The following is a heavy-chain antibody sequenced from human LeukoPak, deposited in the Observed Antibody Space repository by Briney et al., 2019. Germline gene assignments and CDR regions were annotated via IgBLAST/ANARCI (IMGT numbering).Heavy chain of an antibody. Sequence: ASVKVSCKASGYIFTNYYMHWVRQAPGHGLEWMGIINPSSGSTRYAHKFQGRVTMTRDTSTSTIYMELSSLRSEGTAVYYCARELSSSSGYFNYWGQGTLVTVSS. D-gene: IGHD3-22*01. V-gene: IGHV1-46*01. CDR3: ARELSSSSGYFNY. J-gene: IGHJ4*02. CDR2: INPSSGST. CDR1: GYIFTNYY.